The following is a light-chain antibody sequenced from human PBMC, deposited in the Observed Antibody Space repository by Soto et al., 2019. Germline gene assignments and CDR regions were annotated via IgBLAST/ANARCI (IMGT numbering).Light chain of an antibody. CDR1: QTISSN. J-gene: IGKJ4*01. CDR3: QQRTNWPLT. Sequence: EIVLTQSPATLSLSPGERATLSCRASQTISSNLAWYQQKPGQAPRLLIYDASNRAAGIPARFSGFGSGTDFTLTISSLEPEDVAIYYCQQRTNWPLTFGGGTNVEIK. CDR2: DAS. V-gene: IGKV3-11*01.